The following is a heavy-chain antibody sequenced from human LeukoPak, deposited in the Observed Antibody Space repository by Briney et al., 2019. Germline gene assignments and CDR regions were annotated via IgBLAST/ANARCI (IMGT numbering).Heavy chain of an antibody. D-gene: IGHD6-13*01. CDR1: GGSISSYY. Sequence: SETLSLTCTVSGGSISSYYWSWIRQPPGKGLEWIGYIYYSGTTNYNPSLKSRVTISVDTSKNQFSLKLSSVTAADTAVYYCARGVYIAPAHYAYWGQGTLATVSS. J-gene: IGHJ4*02. V-gene: IGHV4-59*01. CDR2: IYYSGTT. CDR3: ARGVYIAPAHYAY.